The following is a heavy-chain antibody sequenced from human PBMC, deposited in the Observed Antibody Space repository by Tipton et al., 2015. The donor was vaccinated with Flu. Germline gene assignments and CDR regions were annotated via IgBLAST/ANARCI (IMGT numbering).Heavy chain of an antibody. CDR2: ISGSSDST. V-gene: IGHV3-23*01. CDR1: GFTFSSYA. D-gene: IGHD3-22*01. J-gene: IGHJ1*01. CDR3: AKWTYYSDSTPN. Sequence: SLRLSCAASGFTFSSYAMSWVRQAPGKGLEWVSTISGSSDSTHYADSVKGRFTISRDNSKNAVFLQMNSLRAEDTAAYYCAKWTYYSDSTPNWGQGTLVTVS.